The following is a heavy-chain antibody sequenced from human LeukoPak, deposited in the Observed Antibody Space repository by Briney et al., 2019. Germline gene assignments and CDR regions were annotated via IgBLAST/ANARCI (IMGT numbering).Heavy chain of an antibody. CDR1: GGSFSGYY. Sequence: PSETLSLTCAVYGGSFSGYYWSWIRQPPGKGLEWIGEINHGGSTNYNPSLKSRVTISVDTSKNQFSLKLSSVTAADTAVYYCARRRAFDIWGQGTMVTVSS. CDR3: ARRRAFDI. V-gene: IGHV4-34*01. CDR2: INHGGST. J-gene: IGHJ3*02.